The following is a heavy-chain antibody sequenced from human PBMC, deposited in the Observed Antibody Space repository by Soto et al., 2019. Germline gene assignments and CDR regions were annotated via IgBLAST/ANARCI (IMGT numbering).Heavy chain of an antibody. CDR1: GGSISSYY. Sequence: SETLSLTCTVSGGSISSYYRSWIRQPPGKGLEWIGYIYYSGSTNYNPSLKSRVTISVDTSQNQFSLKLSSVTAADTAVYYCARRYGGNFDYWGQGTLVTVSS. J-gene: IGHJ4*02. CDR3: ARRYGGNFDY. D-gene: IGHD3-16*01. V-gene: IGHV4-59*01. CDR2: IYYSGST.